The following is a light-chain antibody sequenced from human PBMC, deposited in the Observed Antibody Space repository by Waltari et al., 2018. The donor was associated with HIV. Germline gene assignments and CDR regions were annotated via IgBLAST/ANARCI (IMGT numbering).Light chain of an antibody. J-gene: IGLJ3*02. Sequence: SNVLTQPPSVSVAPGQTARITCGGNNIGRHIVHWYQQRPGQAPVVVVYDNSDRPSVIPERCSGSNSGKTATLTISGVEAGDEADYFCQVWDSSREWVFGGGTKLTVL. CDR1: NIGRHI. CDR2: DNS. V-gene: IGLV3-21*02. CDR3: QVWDSSREWV.